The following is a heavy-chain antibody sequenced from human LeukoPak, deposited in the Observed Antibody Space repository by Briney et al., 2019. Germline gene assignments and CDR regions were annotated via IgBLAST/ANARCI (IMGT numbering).Heavy chain of an antibody. CDR1: GYTFTGYH. Sequence: ASVKVSCKASGYTFTGYHMHWVRQAPAHGLEGMGWINPNSGGTNYAQKFQGRVTMTRDTSISTAYMELSRLGSDDTAVYYCASGREYSGSGSHDDAFDVWGQGTMVTVSS. CDR2: INPNSGGT. J-gene: IGHJ3*01. CDR3: ASGREYSGSGSHDDAFDV. D-gene: IGHD3-10*01. V-gene: IGHV1-2*02.